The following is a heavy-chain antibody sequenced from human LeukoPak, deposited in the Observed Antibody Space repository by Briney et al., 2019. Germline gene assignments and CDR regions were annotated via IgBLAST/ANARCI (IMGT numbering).Heavy chain of an antibody. D-gene: IGHD3-16*02. CDR3: ARGRYYDYVWGSYPYGMDV. J-gene: IGHJ6*02. CDR2: IYYSGST. V-gene: IGHV4-39*01. Sequence: SETLSLTCTVSGGSISISSYYWGWIRQPPGKGLEWIGSIYYSGSTYYNPSLKSRVTISVDTSKNQFSLKLSSVTAADTAVYYCARGRYYDYVWGSYPYGMDVWGQGTTVTVSS. CDR1: GGSISISSYY.